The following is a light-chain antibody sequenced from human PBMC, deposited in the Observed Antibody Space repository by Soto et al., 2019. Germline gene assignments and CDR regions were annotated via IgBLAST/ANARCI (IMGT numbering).Light chain of an antibody. CDR3: QQRSNWPST. CDR1: QSVSSY. V-gene: IGKV3-11*01. CDR2: DAS. J-gene: IGKJ1*01. Sequence: EIVLTQSPATLSLSPGERATLSCRASQSVSSYLAWYQQKPDQAPRLLIYDASNRATGIPARFSGSGSGTDFTLTISSLEPEDFAVYYCQQRSNWPSTFGQGTKV.